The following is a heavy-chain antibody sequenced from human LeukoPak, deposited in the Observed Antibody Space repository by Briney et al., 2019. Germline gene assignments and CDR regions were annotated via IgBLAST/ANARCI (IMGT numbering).Heavy chain of an antibody. Sequence: PSETLSLTCTVSGGSISSSSYYWGWIRQPPGKGLEWIGGIYYSGSTYYNPSLKSRVTISADTSKNQSSLNLSSVTAADTAVYYCASGRPVDPWGQGTLVTVSS. D-gene: IGHD6-6*01. CDR3: ASGRPVDP. CDR2: IYYSGST. V-gene: IGHV4-39*01. J-gene: IGHJ5*02. CDR1: GGSISSSSYY.